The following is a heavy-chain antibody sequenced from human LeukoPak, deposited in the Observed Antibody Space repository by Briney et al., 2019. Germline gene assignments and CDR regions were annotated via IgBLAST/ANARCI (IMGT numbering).Heavy chain of an antibody. V-gene: IGHV3-11*01. J-gene: IGHJ4*02. CDR2: ISKDGRTV. Sequence: PGGSLRLSCAASGFTFSDYYMSWIRQAPGKGLEWVSFISKDGRTVSYADSVKGQFTISRDNSKNSLYLQMNSLTADDTAVYFCARVRGSYSSDYWGQGTLVTASS. CDR1: GFTFSDYY. D-gene: IGHD5-12*01. CDR3: ARVRGSYSSDY.